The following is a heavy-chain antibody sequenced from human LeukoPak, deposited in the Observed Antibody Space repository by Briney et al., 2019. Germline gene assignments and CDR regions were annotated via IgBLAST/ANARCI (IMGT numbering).Heavy chain of an antibody. CDR1: GGSISSYY. Sequence: SESLSPTCPVAGGSISSYYWSWIRQPPGKVLGWIGYIYYSGSTNYNTSPKSRAPISVDTSKNQFSLKLSSVAPADTAVYYCARAPRAYNWNRLYFDYWGQGTLVTVSS. J-gene: IGHJ4*02. CDR2: IYYSGST. CDR3: ARAPRAYNWNRLYFDY. D-gene: IGHD1-1*01. V-gene: IGHV4-59*01.